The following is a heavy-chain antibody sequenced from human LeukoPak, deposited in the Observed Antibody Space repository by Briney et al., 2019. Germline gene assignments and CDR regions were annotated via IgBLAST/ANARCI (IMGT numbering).Heavy chain of an antibody. D-gene: IGHD3-22*01. CDR2: MNPNSGNT. Sequence: ASVKVSCKASGYTFTSYDINWVRQATGQGLEWMGWMNPNSGNTGYAQKFQGRVTMTRNTSISTAYMELSSLRSEDTAVYYCARLSIRDYYDSSGYYTDYWGQGTLVTVSS. J-gene: IGHJ4*02. V-gene: IGHV1-8*01. CDR1: GYTFTSYD. CDR3: ARLSIRDYYDSSGYYTDY.